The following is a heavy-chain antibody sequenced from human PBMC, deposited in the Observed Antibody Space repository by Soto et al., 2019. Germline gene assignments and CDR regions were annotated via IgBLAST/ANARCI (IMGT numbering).Heavy chain of an antibody. CDR2: IYYSGST. J-gene: IGHJ6*02. CDR3: ATGDGYNYYYYYCYGMDV. CDR1: GGSVSSGSYY. D-gene: IGHD5-12*01. V-gene: IGHV4-61*01. Sequence: PSETLSLTCTVSGGSVSSGSYYWSWIRQPPGKGLEWIGYIYYSGSTNYNPSLKSRVTISVDTSKNQFSLKLSSVTAADTAVYYCATGDGYNYYYYYCYGMDVWGQGTTVTVSS.